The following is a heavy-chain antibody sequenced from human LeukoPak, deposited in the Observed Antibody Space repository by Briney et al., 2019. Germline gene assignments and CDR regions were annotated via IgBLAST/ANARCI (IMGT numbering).Heavy chain of an antibody. V-gene: IGHV3-48*04. Sequence: GGSLRLSCAASGFTFSSYSMNWVRQAPGKGLEWVSYISSGRSTIYYAGSVKGRFTISRDNAKNSLDLQMNSLRAEDTAVYYCARYTGATNFDYWGQGTLVTVSS. D-gene: IGHD1-26*01. CDR2: ISSGRSTI. CDR1: GFTFSSYS. CDR3: ARYTGATNFDY. J-gene: IGHJ4*02.